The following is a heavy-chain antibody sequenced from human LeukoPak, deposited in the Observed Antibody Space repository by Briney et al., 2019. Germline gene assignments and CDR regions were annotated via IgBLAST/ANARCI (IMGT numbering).Heavy chain of an antibody. CDR3: ARDRYSSSWYVGYNWFDP. CDR2: ISAYNGNT. Sequence: ASVKVSCKASGYTFTRYGITWVRQAPGQGLEWMGWISAYNGNTNYAQKFQGRVTMTRDTSISTAYMELSRLRSDDTAVYYCARDRYSSSWYVGYNWFDPWGQGTLVTVAS. V-gene: IGHV1-18*01. J-gene: IGHJ5*02. CDR1: GYTFTRYG. D-gene: IGHD6-13*01.